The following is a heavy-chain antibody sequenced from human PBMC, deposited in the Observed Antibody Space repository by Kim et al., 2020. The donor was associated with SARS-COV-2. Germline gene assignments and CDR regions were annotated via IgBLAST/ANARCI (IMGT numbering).Heavy chain of an antibody. J-gene: IGHJ4*02. V-gene: IGHV3-30*01. Sequence: DSVKGRFTISRDNSRNTLYLQMNSLETAETAFYYCARDRGEGYYGSGSEEYWGQGILVTVSS. CDR3: ARDRGEGYYGSGSEEY. D-gene: IGHD3-10*01.